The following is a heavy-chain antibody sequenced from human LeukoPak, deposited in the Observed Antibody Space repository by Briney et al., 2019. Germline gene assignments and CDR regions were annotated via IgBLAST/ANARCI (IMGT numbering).Heavy chain of an antibody. V-gene: IGHV1-69*13. CDR3: AVGSVGFGELLALPRDAFDI. D-gene: IGHD3-10*01. J-gene: IGHJ3*02. CDR2: IIPIFGTT. CDR1: GGSFSSYA. Sequence: GASVKFSCNASGGSFSSYAIRWLRQAPRQGLEWMGGIIPIFGTTNYAQKFQGRVTITADESTSTAYMELSSLRSEDTAVYYCAVGSVGFGELLALPRDAFDIWGQGTMVTVSS.